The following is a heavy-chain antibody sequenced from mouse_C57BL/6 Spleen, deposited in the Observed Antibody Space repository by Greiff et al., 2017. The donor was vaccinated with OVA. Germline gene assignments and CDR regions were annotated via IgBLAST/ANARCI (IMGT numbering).Heavy chain of an antibody. CDR1: GYTFTSYW. Sequence: QVQLQQPGAELVRPGSSVKLSCKASGYTFTSYWMDWVKQRPGQGLEWIVNIYPSDSETHYNQKFKDKATLTVDKSSSTAYMQLSSLTSEDSAVYYCAGASYYSNSFDYGGQGTTLTVSS. J-gene: IGHJ2*01. V-gene: IGHV1-61*01. CDR3: AGASYYSNSFDY. D-gene: IGHD2-5*01. CDR2: IYPSDSET.